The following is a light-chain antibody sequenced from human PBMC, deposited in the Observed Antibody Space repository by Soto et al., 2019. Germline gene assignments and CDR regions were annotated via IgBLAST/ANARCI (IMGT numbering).Light chain of an antibody. J-gene: IGKJ1*01. Sequence: EIVMTQSPATLSLSPGERATRSCRASQSVGTNVAWFQQKPGQPPRLLMYGSSTWASGIPVRFSGSGSGTDFTLTISSLQSEDFAIYYCQQYNTWTWTFGQGTKVEVK. CDR3: QQYNTWTWT. V-gene: IGKV3-15*01. CDR1: QSVGTN. CDR2: GSS.